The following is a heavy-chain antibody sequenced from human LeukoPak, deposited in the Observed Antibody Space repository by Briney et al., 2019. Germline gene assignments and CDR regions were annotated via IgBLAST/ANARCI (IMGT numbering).Heavy chain of an antibody. CDR3: ARSRNYYDAFDI. D-gene: IGHD3-10*01. CDR2: IIPIFGTA. V-gene: IGHV1-69*13. CDR1: GGTFSSYA. J-gene: IGHJ3*02. Sequence: ASVKVSCKASGGTFSSYAISWVRQAPGQGLEWMGGIIPIFGTANYAQKFQGRVTITADESTSTAYMELSSLRSEDTAVYYCARSRNYYDAFDIWCQGTMVTVSS.